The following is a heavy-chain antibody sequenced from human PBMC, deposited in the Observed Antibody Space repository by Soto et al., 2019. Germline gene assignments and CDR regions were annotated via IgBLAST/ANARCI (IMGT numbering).Heavy chain of an antibody. V-gene: IGHV1-69*05. J-gene: IGHJ3*02. CDR2: IIPIFGTA. CDR3: ARDWLTADYYDSSGYYYIDAFDI. D-gene: IGHD3-22*01. CDR1: GGTFSSYA. Sequence: ASVKVSCKASGGTFSSYAISWVRQAPGQGLEWMGGIIPIFGTANYADSVKGRFTISRDNAKNSLYLQMNSLRAEDTAVYYCARDWLTADYYDSSGYYYIDAFDIWGQGTMVTVSS.